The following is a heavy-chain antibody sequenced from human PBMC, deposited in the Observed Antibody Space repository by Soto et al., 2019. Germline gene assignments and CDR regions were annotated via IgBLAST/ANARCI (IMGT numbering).Heavy chain of an antibody. CDR3: AIAPRYGMDV. CDR2: INSDGSSA. J-gene: IGHJ6*02. V-gene: IGHV3-74*01. CDR1: GFTFSSYW. Sequence: GGSLRLSCAASGFTFSSYWMQWVRQAPGNGLVWLSRINSDGSSATYADSVKGRFTISRDKAKSTLYLQMNSLRAEDTAMYYCAIAPRYGMDVWGQGITVTVSS.